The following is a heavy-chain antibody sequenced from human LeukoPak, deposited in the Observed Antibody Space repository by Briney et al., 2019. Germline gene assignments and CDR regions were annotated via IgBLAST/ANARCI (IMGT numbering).Heavy chain of an antibody. J-gene: IGHJ4*02. V-gene: IGHV3-30*02. CDR3: AKDLYSSSWYPRGNDY. CDR2: IRYDGSNK. Sequence: PGGSLRLSCAASGFTFSSYGMHWVRQAPGKGLEWVAFIRYDGSNKYYADSVKGRFTISRDNSKNTLYLQMNSLRAEDTDVYYCAKDLYSSSWYPRGNDYWGQGTLVTVSS. D-gene: IGHD6-13*01. CDR1: GFTFSSYG.